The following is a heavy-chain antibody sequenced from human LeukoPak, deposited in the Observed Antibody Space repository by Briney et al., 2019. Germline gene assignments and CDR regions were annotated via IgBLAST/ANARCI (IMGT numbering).Heavy chain of an antibody. J-gene: IGHJ4*02. CDR2: LYYSGST. D-gene: IGHD3-22*01. CDR3: ARDRILQALPIYDSSGYLDY. V-gene: IGHV4-59*01. Sequence: SETLSLTCTVSGGSISSSYWSWIRQPPGKGLEWIGYLYYSGSTNYNPSLKSRVTISVDTSKNQFSLKLSSVTAADTAVYYCARDRILQALPIYDSSGYLDYWGQGTLVTVSS. CDR1: GGSISSSY.